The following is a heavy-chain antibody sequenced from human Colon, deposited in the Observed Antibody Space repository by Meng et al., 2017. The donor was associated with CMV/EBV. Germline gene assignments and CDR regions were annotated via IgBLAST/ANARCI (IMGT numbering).Heavy chain of an antibody. D-gene: IGHD3-10*01. V-gene: IGHV1-2*02. CDR2: INPNSGAT. J-gene: IGHJ5*02. CDR3: ARAKSTFYASGTFGS. Sequence: ASVKVSCKASGYSFTGYYMHWVRQAPGQGLEWMGWINPNSGATNYAQKFQGRVTMTRDTSISTAYLELSSLGSDDTAVFYCARAKSTFYASGTFGSWGQGTLVTVSS. CDR1: GYSFTGYY.